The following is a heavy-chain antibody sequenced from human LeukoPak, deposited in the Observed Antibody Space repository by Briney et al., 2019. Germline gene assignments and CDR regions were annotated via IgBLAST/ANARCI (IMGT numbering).Heavy chain of an antibody. CDR2: ISSSSSYI. CDR3: AREGFDD. Sequence: GGSLRLSCAASGFTFSNYNMNWVRQAPGKGLEWVSSISSSSSYIYYADSLRGRFTISRDNAENSLYLQMISLRAEDTAMYYCAREGFDDWGQGTLVTVSS. CDR1: GFTFSNYN. J-gene: IGHJ4*02. V-gene: IGHV3-21*01.